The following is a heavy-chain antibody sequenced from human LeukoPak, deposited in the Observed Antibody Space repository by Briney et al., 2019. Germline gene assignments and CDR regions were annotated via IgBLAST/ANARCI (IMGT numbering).Heavy chain of an antibody. CDR1: GFTFSAYA. D-gene: IGHD3-10*01. CDR3: AKYSGGV. CDR2: IHGSGGTT. V-gene: IGHV3-23*01. J-gene: IGHJ3*01. Sequence: GGSLRLSCAASGFTFSAYAVTWIRQAPGKGLEWVSSIHGSGGTTYYADSVKGRFTVSRDNSKNTLYLQMNSLRVEDTAIYYCAKYSGGVWGQGTMVTVSS.